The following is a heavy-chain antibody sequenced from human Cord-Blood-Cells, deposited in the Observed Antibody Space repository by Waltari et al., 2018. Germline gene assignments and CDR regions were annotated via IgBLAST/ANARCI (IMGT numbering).Heavy chain of an antibody. CDR2: INTNPGNP. J-gene: IGHJ1*01. Sequence: QVQLVQSGSELKKPGASVKVSCKASGYTFTSYAMNWVRQSPGQGLEWMGWINTNPGNPTYAQGFTGRFVFSLGTAVSTADRQISSLKAEDTAVYYCARDGGAAAASAEYFQHWGQGTLVTVSS. D-gene: IGHD6-13*01. CDR1: GYTFTSYA. CDR3: ARDGGAAAASAEYFQH. V-gene: IGHV7-4-1*02.